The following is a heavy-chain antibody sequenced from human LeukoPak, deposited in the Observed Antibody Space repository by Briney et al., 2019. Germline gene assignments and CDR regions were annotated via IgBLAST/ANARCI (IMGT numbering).Heavy chain of an antibody. D-gene: IGHD2-2*01. J-gene: IGHJ5*02. CDR2: IYHSGST. Sequence: SSETLSRTCAVSGGSISSGGYSWSWIRQPPGKGLEWIGYIYHSGSTYYNPSLKSRVTISVDRSKNQSSLKLSSVTAADTAVYYCARGGYCSSTSCFYWFDPWGQGTLVTVSS. CDR1: GGSISSGGYS. CDR3: ARGGYCSSTSCFYWFDP. V-gene: IGHV4-30-2*01.